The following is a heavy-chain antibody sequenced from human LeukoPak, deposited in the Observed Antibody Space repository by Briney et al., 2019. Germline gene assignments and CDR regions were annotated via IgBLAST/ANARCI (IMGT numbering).Heavy chain of an antibody. CDR3: ASATLRCSGGSCYEMDV. J-gene: IGHJ6*04. V-gene: IGHV1-69*06. D-gene: IGHD2-15*01. CDR1: GYTFTSYG. Sequence: SVKVSGKASGYTFTSYGISWVRQAPGQGLEWMGGIIPLFGTPDYAQKFQDRLTITADKSTSTAYMELSSLRSEDTDVYYCASATLRCSGGSCYEMDVWGKGTTVTVSS. CDR2: IIPLFGTP.